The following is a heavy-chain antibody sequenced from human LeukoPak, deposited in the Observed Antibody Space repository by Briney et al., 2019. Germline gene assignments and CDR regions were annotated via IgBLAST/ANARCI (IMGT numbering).Heavy chain of an antibody. J-gene: IGHJ4*02. CDR2: IITIFGTA. D-gene: IGHD3-10*01. Sequence: ASVKVSCKASGGTFSSYAISWVRQAPGQGLEWMGGIITIFGTANYAQKFQGRVTITADESTSTAYMELSSLRSEDTAVYYCARSAAQNYGSGSYYNVFDYWGQGTLVTVSS. CDR1: GGTFSSYA. V-gene: IGHV1-69*13. CDR3: ARSAAQNYGSGSYYNVFDY.